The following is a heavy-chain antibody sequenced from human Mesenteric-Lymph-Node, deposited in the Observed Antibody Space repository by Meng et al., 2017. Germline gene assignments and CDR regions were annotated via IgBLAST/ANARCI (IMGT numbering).Heavy chain of an antibody. D-gene: IGHD2-15*01. V-gene: IGHV3-53*04. Sequence: GESLKISCAASGFTVSSNYMSWVRQAPGKGLEWVSVIYSGGSTYYADSVKGRFTISRHNSKNTLYLQMNSLRAEDTAVYYCARAFCSGGSCYGHFDYWGQGTLVTVSS. J-gene: IGHJ4*02. CDR3: ARAFCSGGSCYGHFDY. CDR2: IYSGGST. CDR1: GFTVSSNY.